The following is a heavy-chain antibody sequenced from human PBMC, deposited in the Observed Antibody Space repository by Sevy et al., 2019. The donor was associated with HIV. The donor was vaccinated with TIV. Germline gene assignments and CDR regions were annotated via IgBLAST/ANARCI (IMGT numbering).Heavy chain of an antibody. Sequence: GGSLRLSCAASGFTFSSYAMHWVRQAPGKGLEWVAVISYDGSNKYYADSVKGRFTISRDNSKNTLYLQMNSLRAEDKAVDYCAGDYLAPSGIAVAGGYWGQGTLVNVSS. CDR1: GFTFSSYA. V-gene: IGHV3-30-3*01. CDR2: ISYDGSNK. CDR3: AGDYLAPSGIAVAGGY. J-gene: IGHJ4*02. D-gene: IGHD6-19*01.